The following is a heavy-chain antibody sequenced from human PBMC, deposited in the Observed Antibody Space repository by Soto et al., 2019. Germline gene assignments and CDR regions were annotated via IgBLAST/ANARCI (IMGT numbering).Heavy chain of an antibody. D-gene: IGHD3-9*01. J-gene: IGHJ4*02. Sequence: ASEPLPPTCAVYGGSFSGYYWSWIRQPPGKGLEWIGEINHSGSTNYNPSLKSRVTISVDTSKNQFSLKLSSVTAADTAVYYCARETGLAQDWSIDYWGQGTLVTVSS. CDR2: INHSGST. V-gene: IGHV4-34*01. CDR3: ARETGLAQDWSIDY. CDR1: GGSFSGYY.